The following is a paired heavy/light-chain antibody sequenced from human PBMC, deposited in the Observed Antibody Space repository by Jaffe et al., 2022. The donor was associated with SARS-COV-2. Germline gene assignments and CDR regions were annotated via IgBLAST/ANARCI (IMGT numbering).Light chain of an antibody. CDR3: QQYDSAPYT. CDR1: QSVSSSS. V-gene: IGKV3-20*01. CDR2: DAS. J-gene: IGKJ2*01. Sequence: EIVLTQSPGSLSLSPGERATLSCRASQSVSSSSLAWYQQKPGQAPSLLIYDASKRATGIPDRFSGSGSGTDFTLTISRLEPGDLAVYFCQQYDSAPYTFGQGTKLEI.
Heavy chain of an antibody. Sequence: QVQLVQSGAEVKKPGSSVRVSCKASGGTFSNSAFSWVRQAPGQGLQWMGGIVTVFNTPKYAQTFQDRVTITADESTSTVYMELRSLRSEDTAVYYCAKNEYGSGSWELEDYYYYHINVWGKGTTVTVSS. D-gene: IGHD3-10*01. V-gene: IGHV1-69*01. CDR3: AKNEYGSGSWELEDYYYYHINV. CDR1: GGTFSNSA. J-gene: IGHJ6*03. CDR2: IVTVFNTP.